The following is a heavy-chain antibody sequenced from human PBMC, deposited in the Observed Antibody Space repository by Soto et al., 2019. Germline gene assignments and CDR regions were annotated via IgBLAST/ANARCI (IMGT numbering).Heavy chain of an antibody. CDR1: GGSISTDHYH. CDR2: IHYSGSI. D-gene: IGHD2-21*02. Sequence: SETLSLTCTVSGGSISTDHYHWTWIRQAPGKGLEWIGYIHYSGSIQFNPPLQSRVSMSVDTSKNLFSLRLSSVTAADTAVYFCAREDDGGDRDYYGLDVWGQGTTVTVSS. V-gene: IGHV4-30-4*01. J-gene: IGHJ6*02. CDR3: AREDDGGDRDYYGLDV.